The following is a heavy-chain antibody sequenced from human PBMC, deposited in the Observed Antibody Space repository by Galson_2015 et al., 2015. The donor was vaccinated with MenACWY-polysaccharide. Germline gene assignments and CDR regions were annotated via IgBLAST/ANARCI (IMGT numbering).Heavy chain of an antibody. J-gene: IGHJ3*02. D-gene: IGHD1-26*01. CDR1: GFTFSSYI. CDR2: ISTSGSAA. CDR3: ARDQTLGAFDI. Sequence: SLRLSCAASGFTFSSYIMSWVRQAPGKGLEWVSYISTSGSAAYYAESVKGRFTISRDTAKNSLYLQMNSLRAEDTAVYYCARDQTLGAFDIWGQGTMVTVSS. V-gene: IGHV3-48*01.